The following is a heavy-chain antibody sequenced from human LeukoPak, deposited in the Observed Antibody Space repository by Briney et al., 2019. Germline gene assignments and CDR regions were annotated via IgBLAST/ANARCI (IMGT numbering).Heavy chain of an antibody. CDR3: AKGRLLSSGWSAEYFQH. D-gene: IGHD6-19*01. CDR2: ISSSSSYI. J-gene: IGHJ1*01. CDR1: GFTLSSHS. V-gene: IGHV3-21*01. Sequence: GGSLSLSCAASGFTLSSHSLKWVRQAPGPGLEWVASISSSSSYIYYADSVKGRFTISRDNAKNSLYLQMNSLRAEDTAVYYCAKGRLLSSGWSAEYFQHWGQGTLVTVSS.